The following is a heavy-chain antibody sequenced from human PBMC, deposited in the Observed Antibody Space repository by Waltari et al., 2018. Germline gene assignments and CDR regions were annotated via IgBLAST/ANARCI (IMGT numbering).Heavy chain of an antibody. V-gene: IGHV4-39*01. Sequence: QLHLQESGPGLVKPSDTLSVTCSVSGGSITSNRHYWAWIRQPPGKGLEWTATISYSGATYNNPSRKSRVTISVDTSKNQFSLKLSSVTAADTAVYYCATYIGASIGTAAFDVWGQGTMVTVSS. CDR3: ATYIGASIGTAAFDV. CDR2: ISYSGAT. J-gene: IGHJ3*01. CDR1: GGSITSNRHY. D-gene: IGHD3-16*01.